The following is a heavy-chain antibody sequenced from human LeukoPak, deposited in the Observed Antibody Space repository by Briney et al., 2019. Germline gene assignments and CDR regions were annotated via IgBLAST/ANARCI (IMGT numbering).Heavy chain of an antibody. CDR2: INTSGGST. Sequence: ASVKVSFKASGYTFTIYYMHWVRQAPGQGLEWMGIINTSGGSTSYAQKFQGRVTMTRDTSTSTVYMELSSLRSEDTAVYYCARDSGGTTGREYFDYWGQGTLVTVSS. J-gene: IGHJ4*02. CDR1: GYTFTIYY. V-gene: IGHV1-46*01. D-gene: IGHD4-17*01. CDR3: ARDSGGTTGREYFDY.